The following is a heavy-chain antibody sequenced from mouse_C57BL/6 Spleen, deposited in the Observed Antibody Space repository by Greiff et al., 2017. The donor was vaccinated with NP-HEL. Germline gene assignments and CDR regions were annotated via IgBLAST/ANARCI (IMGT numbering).Heavy chain of an antibody. CDR3: ARYKDVYYGNLYAMDY. J-gene: IGHJ4*01. CDR2: IRNKANGYTT. CDR1: GFTFTDYY. Sequence: EVQVVESGGGLVQPGGSLSLSCAASGFTFTDYYMSWVRQPPGKALEWLGFIRNKANGYTTEYSASVKGRFTISRDNSQSILYLQMNALRAEDSATYYCARYKDVYYGNLYAMDYWGQGTSVTVSS. V-gene: IGHV7-3*01. D-gene: IGHD2-1*01.